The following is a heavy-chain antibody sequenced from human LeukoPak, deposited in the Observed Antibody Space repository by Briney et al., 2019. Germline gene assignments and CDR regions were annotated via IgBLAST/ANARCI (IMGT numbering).Heavy chain of an antibody. V-gene: IGHV4-4*07. D-gene: IGHD3-3*01. J-gene: IGHJ1*01. CDR2: IYTSGST. Sequence: PSETLSLTCTVSGVSISSYYWNWIRQPAGKGLEGIGRIYTSGSTTFNPSLKSRVTMSVDTSKNQFSLKLSSVTAADTAVYYCARGGVVTQPGYFQHWGQGTLVTVSS. CDR1: GVSISSYY. CDR3: ARGGVVTQPGYFQH.